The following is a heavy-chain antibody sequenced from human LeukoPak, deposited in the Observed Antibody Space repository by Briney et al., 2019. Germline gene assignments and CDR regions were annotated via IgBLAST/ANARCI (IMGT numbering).Heavy chain of an antibody. CDR2: ISEGGGRT. CDR1: GFSFRSYA. J-gene: IGHJ4*02. V-gene: IGHV3-23*01. D-gene: IGHD2-15*01. Sequence: GGSLRLSCAASGFSFRSYAMGWVRQAPGKRLEWVSTISEGGGRTYYADSVKGRFTVSRDDFKNTLYLEMNSLRVDDTAVYYCTKEGRPNSGGGYFDYWGQGARLTVSS. CDR3: TKEGRPNSGGGYFDY.